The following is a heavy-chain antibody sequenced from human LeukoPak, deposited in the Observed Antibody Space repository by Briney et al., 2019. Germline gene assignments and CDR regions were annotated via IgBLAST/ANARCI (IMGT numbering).Heavy chain of an antibody. CDR1: GVSISSYY. Sequence: PSETLSLTCTVSGVSISSYYWSWIRQPPGKGLEWIGYIYSSGSTDYSPSLKGRVTISVDTSKNQFSLNLTSVTAADTAVYYCVRTGSNSYGAYYYYYRDVWGKGTTVTVSS. D-gene: IGHD6-6*01. CDR3: VRTGSNSYGAYYYYYRDV. V-gene: IGHV4-4*09. J-gene: IGHJ6*03. CDR2: IYSSGST.